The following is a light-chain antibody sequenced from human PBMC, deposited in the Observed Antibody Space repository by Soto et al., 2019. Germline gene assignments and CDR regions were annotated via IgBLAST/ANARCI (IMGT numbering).Light chain of an antibody. CDR3: NSYTNSRAVV. J-gene: IGLJ2*01. CDR2: EVT. CDR1: RDDIGAYDY. V-gene: IGLV2-14*01. Sequence: QSVLTQPAAVSGPPGQSITISYAGTRDDIGAYDYVSWYQQHPGNAPKLLVYEVTNRPSGVSDRFSGSKSGNTASLTISGLQAEDEADYYCNSYTNSRAVVYGGGTTVTVL.